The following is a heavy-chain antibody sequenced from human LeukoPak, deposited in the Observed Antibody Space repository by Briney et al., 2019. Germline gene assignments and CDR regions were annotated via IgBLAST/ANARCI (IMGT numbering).Heavy chain of an antibody. V-gene: IGHV3-23*01. J-gene: IGHJ4*02. Sequence: GGSLRLSCTASGFTFSSYGMSWVRQAPGKGLEWVSAISGSGGRAYYADSVKGRFTISRDNFKNTLYLQMNSLRAEDTAVYYCARFALKTPPTDWGQGTLVTVSS. CDR2: ISGSGGRA. CDR3: ARFALKTPPTD. CDR1: GFTFSSYG.